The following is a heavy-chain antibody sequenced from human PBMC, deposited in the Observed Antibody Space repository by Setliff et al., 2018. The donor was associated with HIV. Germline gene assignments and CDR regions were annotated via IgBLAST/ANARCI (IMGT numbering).Heavy chain of an antibody. V-gene: IGHV3-53*01. CDR1: GFTVSDNY. D-gene: IGHD3-22*01. CDR3: AKGGGFYDY. J-gene: IGHJ4*02. CDR2: MYDGGTT. Sequence: GESLKISCAVSGFTVSDNYMTWVRQAPGKRLEWVALMYDGGTTHYSDSVKGRFTISRDISKNTLDLQMNSLRVDDTAVYYCAKGGGFYDYWGQGTLVTVSS.